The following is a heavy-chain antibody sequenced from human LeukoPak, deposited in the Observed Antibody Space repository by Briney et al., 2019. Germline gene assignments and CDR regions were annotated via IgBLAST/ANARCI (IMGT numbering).Heavy chain of an antibody. CDR2: MNPNSGNT. J-gene: IGHJ4*02. D-gene: IGHD2-15*01. CDR1: GYTFTSYD. V-gene: IGHV1-8*01. CDR3: ARLLCSGGSCYFDY. Sequence: GASVKVSCKASGYTFTSYDINWVRQATGQGLEWMGWMNPNSGNTGYAQKFQGRVTMTRNTSISTAYMKLSSLRSEDTAVYYCARLLCSGGSCYFDYWGQGTLVTVSS.